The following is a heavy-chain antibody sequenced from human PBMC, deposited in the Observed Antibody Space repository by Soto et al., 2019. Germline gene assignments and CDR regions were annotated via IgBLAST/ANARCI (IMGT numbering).Heavy chain of an antibody. D-gene: IGHD3-3*01. CDR3: AKDLRVGHYDFWSGYSLAKHGMDV. CDR2: ISYDGSNK. Sequence: GGSLRLSCAASGFTFSSYGMHWVRQAPGKGLEWVAVISYDGSNKYYADSVKGRFTISRDNSKNTLYLQMNSLRAEDTAVYYCAKDLRVGHYDFWSGYSLAKHGMDVWGQGTTVTVSS. J-gene: IGHJ6*02. V-gene: IGHV3-30*18. CDR1: GFTFSSYG.